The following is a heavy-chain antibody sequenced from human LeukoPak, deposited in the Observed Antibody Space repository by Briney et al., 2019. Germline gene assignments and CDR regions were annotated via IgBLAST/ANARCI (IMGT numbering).Heavy chain of an antibody. V-gene: IGHV3-48*03. D-gene: IGHD3-10*01. CDR3: ARVRSGIDM. J-gene: IGHJ3*02. CDR2: ISSSGSTI. Sequence: GGSLRLSCAASGFTCSSYEMNWVRQAPGKGLEWVSYISSSGSTIYYADSVKGRFTISRDSAKKSLYLQMNSLRAEDTALYYCARVRSGIDMWGQGTMVTVAS. CDR1: GFTCSSYE.